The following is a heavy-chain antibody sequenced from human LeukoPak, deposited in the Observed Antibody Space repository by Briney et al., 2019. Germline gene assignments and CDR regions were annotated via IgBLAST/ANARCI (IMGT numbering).Heavy chain of an antibody. CDR2: INHSGST. Sequence: SETLSLTCAVYGGSFSGYYWSWIRQPPGKGLEWIGEINHSGSTNYNPSLKSRVTISVDTSKNQFSLKLSSVTAADTAVYYCARLGYYDILTGYPNFDYWGQGTLVTVSS. CDR3: ARLGYYDILTGYPNFDY. V-gene: IGHV4-34*01. CDR1: GGSFSGYY. J-gene: IGHJ4*02. D-gene: IGHD3-9*01.